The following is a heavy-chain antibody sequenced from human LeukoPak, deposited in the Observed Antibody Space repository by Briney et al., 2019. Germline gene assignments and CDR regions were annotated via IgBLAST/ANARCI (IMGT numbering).Heavy chain of an antibody. CDR1: GFTFDDYA. CDR2: ISWNSATI. CDR3: AKSLRNYCTSTSCYGSPDAFDI. D-gene: IGHD2-2*01. V-gene: IGHV3-9*01. J-gene: IGHJ3*02. Sequence: GGSLRLSCAASGFTFDDYAMHWVRQAPGKGLEWVSGISWNSATIGYADSVKGRFTLSRDNAKNSLFLKMNSLRPEDTALYYCAKSLRNYCTSTSCYGSPDAFDIWGQGTMVTVSS.